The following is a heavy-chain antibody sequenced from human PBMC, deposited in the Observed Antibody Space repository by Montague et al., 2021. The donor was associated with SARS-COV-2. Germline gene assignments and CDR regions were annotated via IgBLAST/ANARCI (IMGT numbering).Heavy chain of an antibody. Sequence: SETLSLTCTVSGASVSTYYWSWILHSAGEKLQWMVRLYISGSTFXYPSSNSRVTMSLVTSKNLFSLNLSSMTAADPAVYYCARDGADYSFAYYHEMDVWGQGIAVTGSS. J-gene: IGHJ6*02. D-gene: IGHD5-12*01. CDR1: GASVSTYY. V-gene: IGHV4-4*07. CDR2: LYISGST. CDR3: ARDGADYSFAYYHEMDV.